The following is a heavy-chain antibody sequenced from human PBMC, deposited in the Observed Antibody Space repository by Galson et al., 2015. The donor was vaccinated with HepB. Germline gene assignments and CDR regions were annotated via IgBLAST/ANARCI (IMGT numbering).Heavy chain of an antibody. V-gene: IGHV1-2*02. Sequence: SVKVSCKASGYTFTGYYMHWVRQAPGQGLEWMGWINPNSGGTNYAQKFQGRVTMTRDTSISTAYMELSRLRSDDTAVYYCARANYDILTGYNHYFDYWGQGTLVTVSS. D-gene: IGHD3-9*01. CDR1: GYTFTGYY. CDR3: ARANYDILTGYNHYFDY. J-gene: IGHJ4*02. CDR2: INPNSGGT.